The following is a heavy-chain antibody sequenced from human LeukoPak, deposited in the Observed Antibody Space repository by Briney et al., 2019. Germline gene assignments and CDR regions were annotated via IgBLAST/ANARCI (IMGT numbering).Heavy chain of an antibody. D-gene: IGHD6-13*01. CDR3: ARAALMYRSSWDLYYFDN. J-gene: IGHJ4*02. CDR1: GGSISSGGYS. CDR2: IHYSGST. Sequence: PSETLSLTCTVSGGSISSGGYSWNWIRQHPAKGLEWIGYIHYSGSTYYNPSLKSRIKTRFTISIDTSKNQFSLRLSSVTAADTAVYHCARAALMYRSSWDLYYFDNWGQGTLVTVSS. V-gene: IGHV4-31*03.